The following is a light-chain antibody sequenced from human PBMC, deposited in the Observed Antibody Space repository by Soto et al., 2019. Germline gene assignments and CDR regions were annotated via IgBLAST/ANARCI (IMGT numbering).Light chain of an antibody. J-gene: IGKJ5*01. CDR1: QDIRNY. CDR3: QQYDNPLTT. Sequence: DIQMTQSPSSLSASVGDRVTITCQASQDIRNYLNWYQQKPGKAPKLLIYDASNLEKGVPSRFSGSGPGTDFTFTITALQPEAIATSYCQQYDNPLTTSGRGTQLEI. CDR2: DAS. V-gene: IGKV1-33*01.